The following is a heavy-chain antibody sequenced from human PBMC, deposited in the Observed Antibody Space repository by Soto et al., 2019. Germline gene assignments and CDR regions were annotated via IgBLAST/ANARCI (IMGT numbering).Heavy chain of an antibody. CDR3: ARGRPDFSSSSRARGNIDP. Sequence: QVQLQESGPGLVKASQTLSLTCTVSYGSISSGGYYWSWIRQHPGKGLEWIGHIHYSGSIHYNPSLKSRAIISVAMSKNQFSLKLTSVTAADTAVYYCARGRPDFSSSSRARGNIDPWGQGALVTVSS. CDR1: YGSISSGGYY. D-gene: IGHD6-6*01. J-gene: IGHJ5*02. CDR2: IHYSGSI. V-gene: IGHV4-31*03.